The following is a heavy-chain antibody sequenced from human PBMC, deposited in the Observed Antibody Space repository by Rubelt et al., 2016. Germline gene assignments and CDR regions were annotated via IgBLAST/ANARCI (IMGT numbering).Heavy chain of an antibody. CDR2: IYYSGST. CDR1: GGSISSSSYY. J-gene: IGHJ4*02. Sequence: QVQLQESGPRLVKPSETLSLTCTVSGGSISSSSYYWGWIRQPPGKGLEWIGSIYYSGSTYYNPSLKSRVTISVDTSKNQFSLKLSPVTAADTAVYYCARDLIEWFGEFDFDYWGQGTLVTVSS. CDR3: ARDLIEWFGEFDFDY. D-gene: IGHD3-10*01. V-gene: IGHV4-39*02.